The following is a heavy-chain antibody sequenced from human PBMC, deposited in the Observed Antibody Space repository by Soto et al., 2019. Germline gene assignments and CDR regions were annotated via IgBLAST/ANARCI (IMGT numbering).Heavy chain of an antibody. D-gene: IGHD6-13*01. CDR2: ISGSGGST. CDR3: AKDPSSSPNWFDP. V-gene: IGHV3-23*01. CDR1: AYAFSSSA. Sequence: RSSGAAWAYAFSSSAMSWVRQAPGKGLEWVSAISGSGGSTYYADSVKGRFTISRDNSKNTLYLQMNSLRAEDTAVYYWAKDPSSSPNWFDPWGQGTLVTVSS. J-gene: IGHJ5*02.